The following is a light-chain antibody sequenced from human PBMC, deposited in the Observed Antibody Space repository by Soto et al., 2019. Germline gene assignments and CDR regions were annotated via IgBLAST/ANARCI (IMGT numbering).Light chain of an antibody. CDR3: CSYAGSTTYVV. J-gene: IGLJ2*01. CDR1: SSDVGSDNL. Sequence: QSVLTQPASVSGSPGQSITISCTGTSSDVGSDNLVYWYQQHPGKAPKLMIYEGSKRPSGVSNRFSGSKSGNTASLTISGLQAEDEADYYCCSYAGSTTYVVFGGGTKVTVL. V-gene: IGLV2-23*01. CDR2: EGS.